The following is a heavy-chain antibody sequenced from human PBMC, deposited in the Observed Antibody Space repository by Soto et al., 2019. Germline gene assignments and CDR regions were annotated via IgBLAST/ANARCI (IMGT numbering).Heavy chain of an antibody. V-gene: IGHV3-23*01. CDR3: AKEYGSTWIDH. J-gene: IGHJ4*02. CDR1: EFTFSAYA. CDR2: IIASGATT. Sequence: PGGSLRLSCAASEFTFSAYAMNWVRQAPGKGLEWVSGIIASGATTYYADSVKGRFTISRDNSKNTLSLQMNSLRAEDTAVYYCAKEYGSTWIDHWGQGTLVTVSS. D-gene: IGHD6-13*01.